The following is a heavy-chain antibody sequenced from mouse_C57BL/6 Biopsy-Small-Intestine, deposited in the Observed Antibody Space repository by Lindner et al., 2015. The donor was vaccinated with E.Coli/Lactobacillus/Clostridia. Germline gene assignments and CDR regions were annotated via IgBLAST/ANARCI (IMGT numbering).Heavy chain of an antibody. Sequence: VQLQESGPELVKSGASVKISCKASGYSFTGNYMNWVKQGPEKSLEWIGEINPSTGSTTYNQKFRAKATLTVDKSSSTAYMQFKSLTSEDSAVYYCARREVYYFDYWGQGTTLTVSS. CDR2: INPSTGST. CDR1: GYSFTGNY. J-gene: IGHJ2*01. V-gene: IGHV1-42*01. CDR3: ARREVYYFDY.